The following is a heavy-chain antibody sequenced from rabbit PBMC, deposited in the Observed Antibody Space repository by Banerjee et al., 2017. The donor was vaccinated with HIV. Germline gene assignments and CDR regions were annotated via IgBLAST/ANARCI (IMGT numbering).Heavy chain of an antibody. CDR2: IYAGSSGST. Sequence: QSLEESGGDLVKPGASLTLTCTASGFSFSSSYYMCWVRQAPGKGLEWIACIYAGSSGSTYYASWAKGRFTISKTSSSTVTLQMTSLTAADTATYFCAREDAGYGGYGPLNLWGPGTLVTVS. CDR3: AREDAGYGGYGPLNL. J-gene: IGHJ4*01. D-gene: IGHD7-1*01. V-gene: IGHV1S40*01. CDR1: GFSFSSSYY.